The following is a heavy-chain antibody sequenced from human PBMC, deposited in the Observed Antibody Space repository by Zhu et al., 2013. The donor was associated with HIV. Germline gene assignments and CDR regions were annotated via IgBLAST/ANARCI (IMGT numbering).Heavy chain of an antibody. CDR1: GGTFSSYA. Sequence: QVQLVQSGAEVKKPGSSVKVSCKASGGTFSSYAISWVRQAPGQGLEWMGGIIPIFGTANYAQKFQGRVTITADKSTSTAYMELSSLRSEDTAVYYCARDGGDYGGNPIPRYWYFDLWGRGTLVTVSS. J-gene: IGHJ2*01. V-gene: IGHV1-69*06. CDR3: ARDGGDYGGNPIPRYWYFDL. D-gene: IGHD4-17*01. CDR2: IIPIFGTA.